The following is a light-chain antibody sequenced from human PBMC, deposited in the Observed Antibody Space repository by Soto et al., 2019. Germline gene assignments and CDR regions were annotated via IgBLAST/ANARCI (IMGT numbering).Light chain of an antibody. Sequence: DIQMTQSPSSLSASVGDRVTITCRASQSISSYLNWYQQKPAKAPQLLIYAASSLQSGVPSRFSGLGSWTDFTLTISSLQPEDFSTYYCQQSYSTPYTFGQGTKLEIQ. J-gene: IGKJ2*01. CDR2: AAS. CDR3: QQSYSTPYT. V-gene: IGKV1-39*01. CDR1: QSISSY.